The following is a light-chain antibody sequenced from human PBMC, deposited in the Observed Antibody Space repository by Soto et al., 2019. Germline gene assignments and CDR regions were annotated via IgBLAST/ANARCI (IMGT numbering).Light chain of an antibody. CDR1: QSVSSY. Sequence: EIVLTQYPATLSLSPGERATLSCSASQSVSSYLAWYQQKPGQAPRLLIYDASNRDTGIPARFSGSGSGTDFKLTISSLEPEDFAVYYCQQRSNWPPLRYPFGQGPKLEIK. CDR3: QQRSNWPPLRYP. CDR2: DAS. V-gene: IGKV3-11*01. J-gene: IGKJ2*01.